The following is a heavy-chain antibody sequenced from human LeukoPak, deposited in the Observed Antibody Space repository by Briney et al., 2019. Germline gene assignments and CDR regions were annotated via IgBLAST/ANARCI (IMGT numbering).Heavy chain of an antibody. D-gene: IGHD2-15*01. V-gene: IGHV3-21*01. Sequence: GGSLRLSCAASGFTFSSYTMNWVRQPPGKGLEWVSSISSSGSCIYYADSVKGRFSISRDSSKNSLYLQMNSLRAEDTAVYYCARGPQFCSGGSCYGYYFDYWGQGTLVTVSS. CDR1: GFTFSSYT. CDR2: ISSSGSCI. CDR3: ARGPQFCSGGSCYGYYFDY. J-gene: IGHJ4*02.